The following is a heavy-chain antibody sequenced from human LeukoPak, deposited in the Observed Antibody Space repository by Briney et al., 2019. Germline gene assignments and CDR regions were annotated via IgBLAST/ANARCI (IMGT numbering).Heavy chain of an antibody. CDR2: VDSTGFET. V-gene: IGHV3-23*01. D-gene: IGHD6-13*01. CDR1: GFTFRSYA. Sequence: GGSLRLSCAASGFTFRSYAMAWVRQAPGKGLEWLSSVDSTGFETFYADSVKGRFTVSRDNFRNTLFLQMNSLRADDTALYYCAKYTASGTRWFDPWGQGTPVTVSS. J-gene: IGHJ5*02. CDR3: AKYTASGTRWFDP.